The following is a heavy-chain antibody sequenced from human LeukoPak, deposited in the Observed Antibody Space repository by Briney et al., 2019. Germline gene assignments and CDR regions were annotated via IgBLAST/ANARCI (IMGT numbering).Heavy chain of an antibody. D-gene: IGHD3-10*01. V-gene: IGHV4-61*01. CDR3: ARSGGYWFDP. CDR2: IYCSGST. CDR1: GGSVSSGSYY. J-gene: IGHJ5*02. Sequence: SETLSLTCTVSGGSVSSGSYYWSWIRQPPGKGLEWIGYIYCSGSTNYNPSLKSRVTISVDTSKNQFSLKLSSVTAADTAMYYCARSGGYWFDPWGQGTLVTISS.